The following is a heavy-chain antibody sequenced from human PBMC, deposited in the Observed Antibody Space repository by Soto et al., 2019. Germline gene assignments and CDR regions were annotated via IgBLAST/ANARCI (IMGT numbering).Heavy chain of an antibody. CDR2: IHYSGST. CDR3: ARGYPILTGPPDY. J-gene: IGHJ4*02. CDR1: GGSISSSSYY. Sequence: SETLSLTCTVSGGSISSSSYYWCWTRQPPGKGLEWIGIIHYSGSTYYNPSLKSRVIISADTSKNQFSLKLTSVTAADTAVYYCARGYPILTGPPDYWGQGTLVTVS. D-gene: IGHD3-9*01. V-gene: IGHV4-39*01.